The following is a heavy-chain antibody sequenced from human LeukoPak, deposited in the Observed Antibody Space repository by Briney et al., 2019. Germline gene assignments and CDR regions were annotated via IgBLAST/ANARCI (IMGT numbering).Heavy chain of an antibody. Sequence: GGSLRLSCAASGFTFSQYWVSWVRQAPGKGLEWVANIKHDGSEKQDGSEKNYVDSVKGRFTISRDNAKNSLYLQMNSLRAEDAAVYYCARSGRGVDSFYFYMDVWGKGTTVTVSS. CDR3: ARSGRGVDSFYFYMDV. D-gene: IGHD3-10*01. V-gene: IGHV3-7*01. CDR1: GFTFSQYW. J-gene: IGHJ6*03. CDR2: IKHDGSEKQDGSEK.